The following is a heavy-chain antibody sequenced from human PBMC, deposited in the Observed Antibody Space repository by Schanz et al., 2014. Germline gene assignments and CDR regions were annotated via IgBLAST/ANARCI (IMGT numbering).Heavy chain of an antibody. CDR1: GFTFSAYA. CDR2: ISGGGGTT. CDR3: ARDRGYCSGGSCLTFDY. J-gene: IGHJ4*02. V-gene: IGHV3-23*04. D-gene: IGHD2-15*01. Sequence: VQLVESGGGVVQPGRSLRLSCAASGFTFSAYAMCWVRQAPGKGLEWVSAISGGGGTTYYTDSVKGRFTISRDNSKSTLYLQMNTLRAEDTAVYYCARDRGYCSGGSCLTFDYWGQGTLVTVSS.